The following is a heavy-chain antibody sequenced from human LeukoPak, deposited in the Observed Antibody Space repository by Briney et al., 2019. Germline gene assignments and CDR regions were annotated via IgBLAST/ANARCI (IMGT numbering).Heavy chain of an antibody. J-gene: IGHJ4*02. CDR3: ARVTGYMIEDYFDY. Sequence: SETLSLTCTVPGGSISSYYWSWIRQPPGKGLEWIGYIYYSGSTNYSPSLKSRVTISVETSKNQFSLKLSSVTAADTAVYYCARVTGYMIEDYFDYWGQGTLVTVSS. D-gene: IGHD3-22*01. CDR2: IYYSGST. V-gene: IGHV4-59*01. CDR1: GGSISSYY.